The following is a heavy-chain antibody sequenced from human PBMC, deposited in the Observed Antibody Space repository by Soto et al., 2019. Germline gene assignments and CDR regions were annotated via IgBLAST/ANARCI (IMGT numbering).Heavy chain of an antibody. J-gene: IGHJ4*02. CDR2: INPSGIST. CDR1: GYTFTNYY. Sequence: ASVKVSCKTSGYTFTNYYIHWVRQAPGQGLEGMGVINPSGISTTYAQKFQGRVTMTRDTSTSTVYMDLSSLRPEDTAVYFCARVPVSYRAPCSGGSCYLFDYWGQGTLVTVSS. CDR3: ARVPVSYRAPCSGGSCYLFDY. V-gene: IGHV1-46*01. D-gene: IGHD2-15*01.